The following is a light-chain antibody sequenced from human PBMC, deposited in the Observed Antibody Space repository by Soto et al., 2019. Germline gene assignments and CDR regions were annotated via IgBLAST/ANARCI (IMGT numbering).Light chain of an antibody. J-gene: IGKJ1*01. CDR2: GAS. CDR1: QSVSSN. Sequence: EKVMTQSPATLSVSPGERATLSCRASQSVSSNLAWYQQKPGQAPRLLIYGASTRATGIPARFSGSGSGTEFTLNISSLQSEDFAVYYCQQYNNWWTFGQGTKVDIK. V-gene: IGKV3-15*01. CDR3: QQYNNWWT.